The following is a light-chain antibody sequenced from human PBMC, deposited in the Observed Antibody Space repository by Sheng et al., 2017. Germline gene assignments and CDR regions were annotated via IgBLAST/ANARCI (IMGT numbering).Light chain of an antibody. CDR3: MQALQTPRT. Sequence: DIQMTQSPSSLSASVGDRVTITCRAGQSIGTYLNWYQQKPGKAPKLLIYRASNLQSGVPSRFSGSGSGTDFTLKISRVEAEDVGVYYCMQALQTPRTFGQGTKLEIK. J-gene: IGKJ2*01. V-gene: IGKV1-39*01. CDR2: RAS. CDR1: QSIGTY.